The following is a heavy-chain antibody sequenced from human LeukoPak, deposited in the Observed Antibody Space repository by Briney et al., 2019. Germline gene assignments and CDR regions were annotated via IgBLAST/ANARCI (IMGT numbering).Heavy chain of an antibody. CDR1: GGSFSGYY. J-gene: IGHJ5*02. D-gene: IGHD3-22*01. V-gene: IGHV4-34*01. CDR2: INHSGST. Sequence: SETLSFTCAVYGGSFSGYYWSWIRQPPGKGLEWIGEINHSGSTNYNPSLKSRVTISVDTSKNQFSLKLSSVTAADTAVYYCARGDRRYYYDSSGNPRWFDPWGQGTLVTVSS. CDR3: ARGDRRYYYDSSGNPRWFDP.